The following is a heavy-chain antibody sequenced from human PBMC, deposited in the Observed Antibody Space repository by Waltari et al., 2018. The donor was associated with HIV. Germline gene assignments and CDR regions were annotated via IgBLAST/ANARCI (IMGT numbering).Heavy chain of an antibody. CDR1: GFTFSSSW. CDR2: IKEDGSEI. V-gene: IGHV3-7*01. J-gene: IGHJ4*02. D-gene: IGHD6-13*01. Sequence: VRLVASGGGLVQPGGSLRLSCAASGFTFSSSWMTWVRQAPGKGLEWVANIKEDGSEIHYVDSVKGRFTISRDNAKNSLYLQMNSLRAEDTAVYYCARRQQLTDWGQGTLVTVSS. CDR3: ARRQQLTD.